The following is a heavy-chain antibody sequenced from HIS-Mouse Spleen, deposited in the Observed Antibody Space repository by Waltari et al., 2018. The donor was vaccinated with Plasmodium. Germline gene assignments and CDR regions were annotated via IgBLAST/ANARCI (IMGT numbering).Heavy chain of an antibody. CDR2: IYGGGST. J-gene: IGHJ4*02. Sequence: EVQLVETGGGLIQPGGSLRLSCAASGFTVSSTSMSWVRQAPGKGLEWVSVIYGGGSTYYADSVKGRFTISRDNSKNTLYLQMNSLRAEDTAVYYCARAAIAWGSPYYFDYWGQGTLVTVSS. CDR3: ARAAIAWGSPYYFDY. D-gene: IGHD7-27*01. V-gene: IGHV3-53*02. CDR1: GFTVSSTS.